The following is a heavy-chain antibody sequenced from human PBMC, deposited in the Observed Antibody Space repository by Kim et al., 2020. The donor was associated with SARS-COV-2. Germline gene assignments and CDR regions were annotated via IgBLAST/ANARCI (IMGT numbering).Heavy chain of an antibody. CDR2: IYYSGST. D-gene: IGHD4-17*01. Sequence: SETLSLTCTVSGGSISSSSYYWGWIRQPPGKGLEWIGSIYYSGSTYYNPSLKSRVTISVDTSKNQFSLKLSSVTAADTAVYYCARLPTVGGFDPWGQGTLVTVSS. CDR3: ARLPTVGGFDP. CDR1: GGSISSSSYY. J-gene: IGHJ5*02. V-gene: IGHV4-39*01.